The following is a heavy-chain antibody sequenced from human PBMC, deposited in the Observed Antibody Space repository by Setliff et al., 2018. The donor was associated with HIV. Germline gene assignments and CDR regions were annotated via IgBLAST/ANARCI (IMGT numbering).Heavy chain of an antibody. J-gene: IGHJ6*03. V-gene: IGHV3-30*03. CDR2: ISYDGSKK. CDR1: GFTFSTYN. CDR3: ARDGYSSSWYVDSYYMDV. Sequence: GGSLRLSCAASGFTFSTYNMNWVRQAPGKGLEWVAVISYDGSKKYYADSVKGRFTISRDNAKNSLYLQMNSLRAEDTAVYYCARDGYSSSWYVDSYYMDVWGKGNTVTVSS. D-gene: IGHD6-13*01.